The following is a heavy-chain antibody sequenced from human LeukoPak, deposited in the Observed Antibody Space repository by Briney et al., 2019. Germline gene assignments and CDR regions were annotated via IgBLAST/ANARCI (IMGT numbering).Heavy chain of an antibody. J-gene: IGHJ6*02. D-gene: IGHD3-10*01. CDR1: AFTFSSYS. Sequence: GGSLRLSCAASAFTFSSYSMNWVRQAPGKGLEWVSSISSRSSYIYYADSVKGRFTISRDNAKNTLYLQMNGLRDEDTAVYYCARDAISGSYGMDVWGQGTTVTVSS. CDR2: ISSRSSYI. CDR3: ARDAISGSYGMDV. V-gene: IGHV3-21*01.